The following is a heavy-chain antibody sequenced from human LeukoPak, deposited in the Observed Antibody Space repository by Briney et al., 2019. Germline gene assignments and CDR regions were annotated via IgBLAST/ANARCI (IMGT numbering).Heavy chain of an antibody. CDR2: IIPIFGTA. J-gene: IGHJ4*02. CDR3: ASKQMIYYYDSSGYSYFDY. V-gene: IGHV1-69*06. CDR1: GGTFSSYA. Sequence: ASVKVSCKASGGTFSSYAISWVRQAPGQGLEWMGRIIPIFGTANYAQKFQGRVTITADKSTSTAYMELSSLRSEDTAVYYCASKQMIYYYDSSGYSYFDYWGQGTLVTVPS. D-gene: IGHD3-22*01.